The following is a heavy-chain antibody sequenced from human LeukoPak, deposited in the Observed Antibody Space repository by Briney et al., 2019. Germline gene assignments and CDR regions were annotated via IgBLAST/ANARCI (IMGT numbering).Heavy chain of an antibody. CDR3: ARGPDFGDRLDYFDY. V-gene: IGHV3-7*01. CDR2: IKQDASQ. D-gene: IGHD4-17*01. Sequence: SGGPLRLSFAASGFTFSRHWRGGFRQAPGKGLEGVANIKQDASQYYVDSVRGRFIISRDNAKNSLSLQMNSLRLEDTAVYYCARGPDFGDRLDYFDYWGQGTLVTVSS. J-gene: IGHJ4*02. CDR1: GFTFSRHW.